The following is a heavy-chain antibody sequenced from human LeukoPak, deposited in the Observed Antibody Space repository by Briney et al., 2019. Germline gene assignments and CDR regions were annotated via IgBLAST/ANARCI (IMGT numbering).Heavy chain of an antibody. D-gene: IGHD2-2*01. CDR3: ARGQVLVPAAHYYYYYYMDV. CDR1: GGSITSHY. Sequence: SETLSLTCAVSGGSITSHYWSWIRQPPGKGLEWIGHIYYSGSTNYNPSLKSRVTISVDTSKNQFSLKLSSVTAADTAVYYCARGQVLVPAAHYYYYYYMDVWGKGTTVTVSS. CDR2: IYYSGST. V-gene: IGHV4-59*11. J-gene: IGHJ6*03.